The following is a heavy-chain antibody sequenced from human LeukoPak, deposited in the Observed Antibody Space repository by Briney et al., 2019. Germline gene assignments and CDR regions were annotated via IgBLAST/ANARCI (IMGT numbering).Heavy chain of an antibody. CDR3: ARMANYYDSSGYHPAGWFDP. Sequence: PSETLSLTCAVYGGSFSGYYWSWIRQPPGKGLEWIGEINHSGSTNYNPSLKSRVTISVDTSKNQFSLKLSSVTAADTAVYYCARMANYYDSSGYHPAGWFDPWGRGTLVTVSS. V-gene: IGHV4-34*01. J-gene: IGHJ5*02. CDR2: INHSGST. CDR1: GGSFSGYY. D-gene: IGHD3-22*01.